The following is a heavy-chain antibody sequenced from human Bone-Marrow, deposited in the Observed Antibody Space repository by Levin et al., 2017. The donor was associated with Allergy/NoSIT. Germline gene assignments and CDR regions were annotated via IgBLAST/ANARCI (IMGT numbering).Heavy chain of an antibody. Sequence: GGSLRLSCAASGFDLSDYYMSWIRQTPGKGLEWIAYISTRSSYTNYADSVKGRFTISRDNDRNPLFLQMNSLRAEDTAVYYCARDGDCASGSCYGYWGQGTLVNVSS. V-gene: IGHV3-11*05. J-gene: IGHJ4*02. CDR1: GFDLSDYY. CDR2: ISTRSSYT. D-gene: IGHD2-15*01. CDR3: ARDGDCASGSCYGY.